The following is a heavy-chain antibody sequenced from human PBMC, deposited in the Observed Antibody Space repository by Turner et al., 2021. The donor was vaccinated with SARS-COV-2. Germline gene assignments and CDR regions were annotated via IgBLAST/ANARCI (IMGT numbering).Heavy chain of an antibody. CDR3: ARSPGWELLPISYYFDY. V-gene: IGHV4-4*07. D-gene: IGHD1-26*01. CDR2: IYTSGST. CDR1: GGPISSYY. J-gene: IGHJ4*02. Sequence: QVQLQESGPGLVKPSETLSLTCTVSGGPISSYYWSWIRQPAGKGLEWIGRIYTSGSTNYNASLKSRVTMSVDTSKNQFSLKLSSVTDADTAVYYCARSPGWELLPISYYFDYWGQGTLVTVSS.